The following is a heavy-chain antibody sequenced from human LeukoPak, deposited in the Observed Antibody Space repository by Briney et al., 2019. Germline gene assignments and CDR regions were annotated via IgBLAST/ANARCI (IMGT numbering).Heavy chain of an antibody. CDR2: ISYDGSNK. D-gene: IGHD5-24*01. J-gene: IGHJ6*02. Sequence: GGSLRLSCAASGFTFSSYGMHWVRQAPGKGLGWVAVISYDGSNKYYADSVKGRFTISRDNSKNTLYLQMNSLRAEDTAVYYCAKDLSVKRWLQYYYYYGMDVWGQGTTVTVSS. CDR1: GFTFSSYG. CDR3: AKDLSVKRWLQYYYYYGMDV. V-gene: IGHV3-30*18.